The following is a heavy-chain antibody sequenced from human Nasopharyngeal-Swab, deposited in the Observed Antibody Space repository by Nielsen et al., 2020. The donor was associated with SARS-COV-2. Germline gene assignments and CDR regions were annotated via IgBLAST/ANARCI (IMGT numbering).Heavy chain of an antibody. D-gene: IGHD2-21*02. CDR2: ISYDGSNK. CDR1: GFTFSSYA. V-gene: IGHV3-30-3*01. Sequence: GGSLRLSCAASGFTFSSYAMHWVRQAPGKGLERVAVISYDGSNKYYADSVKGRFTISRDNSKNTLYLQMNSLRAEDTAVYYCARGGLLELGFYWYFDLWGRGTLVIVSS. CDR3: ARGGLLELGFYWYFDL. J-gene: IGHJ2*01.